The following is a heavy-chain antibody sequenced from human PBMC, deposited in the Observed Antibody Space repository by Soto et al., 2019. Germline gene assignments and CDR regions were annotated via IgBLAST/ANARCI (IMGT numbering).Heavy chain of an antibody. CDR3: AKAKDSSSWYPVYFQH. D-gene: IGHD6-13*01. V-gene: IGHV3-23*01. CDR1: GFTFSSYA. CDR2: ISGSGIST. Sequence: EVQLLESGGGLVQPGGSLRLSCAASGFTFSSYAMSWVRQAPGKGLEWVSAISGSGISTYYADSVKGRFTISRDNSKYTLYLQMNSLGAEDTAVYYCAKAKDSSSWYPVYFQHWGQGTLVTVSS. J-gene: IGHJ1*01.